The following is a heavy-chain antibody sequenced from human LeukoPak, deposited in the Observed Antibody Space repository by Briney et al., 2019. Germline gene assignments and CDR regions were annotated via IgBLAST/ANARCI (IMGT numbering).Heavy chain of an antibody. D-gene: IGHD3-10*01. CDR3: AKRGIVIRGILVIGYHQEAYHYDY. J-gene: IGHJ4*02. CDR1: GFRFSNCA. Sequence: GGSLRLSCAASGFRFSNCAMNWVRQAPGKGLEWVSYISERGGSTAYADSVKGRFTISRDNSLNTLYLQMSSLRAEDTAVYFCAKRGIVIRGILVIGYHQEAYHYDYWGQGVLVTVSS. V-gene: IGHV3-23*01. CDR2: ISERGGST.